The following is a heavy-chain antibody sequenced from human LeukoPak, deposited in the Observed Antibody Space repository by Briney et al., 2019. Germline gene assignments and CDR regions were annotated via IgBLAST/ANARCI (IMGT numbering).Heavy chain of an antibody. V-gene: IGHV4-4*07. CDR1: GGSIPNYY. Sequence: SETLSLTCAVSGGSIPNYYWSWIRQPAGKGLEWIGRTSASGSTNYNPSLKSRVTMSADTSENQFSLKLTSVTAADTAVYYCAREATMAVWGQGTMVTVSS. CDR3: AREATMAV. CDR2: TSASGST. J-gene: IGHJ4*02. D-gene: IGHD3-10*01.